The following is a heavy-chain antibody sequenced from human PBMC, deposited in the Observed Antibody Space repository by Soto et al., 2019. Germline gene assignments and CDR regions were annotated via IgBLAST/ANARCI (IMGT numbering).Heavy chain of an antibody. CDR2: ISYDGSNK. V-gene: IGHV3-30*03. J-gene: IGHJ3*02. Sequence: QVPLVESGGGVVQPGRSLRLSCAASGFTFSSYGMHWVRQAPGKGLEWVAVISYDGSNKYYADSVKGRFTISRDNSKNTLYLQMNSLRAEDTAVYYCATGYCISTSCYVTAFDIWGQGTMVTVSS. CDR1: GFTFSSYG. D-gene: IGHD2-2*01. CDR3: ATGYCISTSCYVTAFDI.